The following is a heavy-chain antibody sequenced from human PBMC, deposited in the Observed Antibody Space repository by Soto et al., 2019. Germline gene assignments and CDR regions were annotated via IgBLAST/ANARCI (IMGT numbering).Heavy chain of an antibody. CDR3: AKGGVVVVQYYFDY. Sequence: QVQLVESGGGVVQPGRSLRLSCAASGFTFSSYGMHWVRQAPGKGLEWVAVISYDGSYKYYADSVKGRFTISRDNSKNTLYLQMNSLRAEDAAVYYCAKGGVVVVQYYFDYWGQGTLVTVSS. J-gene: IGHJ4*02. D-gene: IGHD3-22*01. V-gene: IGHV3-30*18. CDR2: ISYDGSYK. CDR1: GFTFSSYG.